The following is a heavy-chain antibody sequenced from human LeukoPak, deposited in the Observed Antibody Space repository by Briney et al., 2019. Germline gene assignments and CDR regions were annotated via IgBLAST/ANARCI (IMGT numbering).Heavy chain of an antibody. D-gene: IGHD2-2*01. CDR1: GGTFSSYA. Sequence: TVKVSCKASGGTFSSYAISWVRQAPGQGLEWMGGIIPIFGTANYAQKFQGRVTITADESTSTAYMELSSLRSEDTAVYYCARDRGSVSSYYGMDVWGQGTTVTVSS. V-gene: IGHV1-69*13. J-gene: IGHJ6*02. CDR2: IIPIFGTA. CDR3: ARDRGSVSSYYGMDV.